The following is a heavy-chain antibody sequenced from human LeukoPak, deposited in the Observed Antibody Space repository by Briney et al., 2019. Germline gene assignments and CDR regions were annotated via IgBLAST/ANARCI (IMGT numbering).Heavy chain of an antibody. Sequence: GGSLRLSCAASELTFSNYAMGWVRQAPGKGLEWVSGISGSGGSTYYADSVKGRFTISRDNSKNTLYLKMNSLRAEDTALYYCAKAPYNWNYGVAFDIWGQGTMVTVSS. CDR2: ISGSGGST. CDR3: AKAPYNWNYGVAFDI. J-gene: IGHJ3*02. CDR1: ELTFSNYA. D-gene: IGHD1-7*01. V-gene: IGHV3-23*01.